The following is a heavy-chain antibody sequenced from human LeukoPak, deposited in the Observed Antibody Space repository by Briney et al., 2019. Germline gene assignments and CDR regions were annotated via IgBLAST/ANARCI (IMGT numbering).Heavy chain of an antibody. CDR2: IYYSGST. Sequence: PSETLSLTCTVSGGSINYYYWSWIRQPPGKGLEWIGYIYYSGSTSYNPSLESRVTISVDTSRNQFSLKVNSVTAADTAVYYCARCRGSRSSLDIWGQGTMVTVSS. D-gene: IGHD6-13*01. J-gene: IGHJ3*02. CDR3: ARCRGSRSSLDI. CDR1: GGSINYYY. V-gene: IGHV4-59*08.